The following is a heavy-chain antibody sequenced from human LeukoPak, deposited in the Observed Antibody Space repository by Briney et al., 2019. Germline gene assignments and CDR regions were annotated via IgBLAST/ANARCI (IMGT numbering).Heavy chain of an antibody. D-gene: IGHD1-26*01. V-gene: IGHV3-74*01. CDR2: INSDGSST. CDR3: ARERGGIFDY. J-gene: IGHJ4*02. CDR1: GFTFRSYW. Sequence: PGGSLRLSCSASGFTFRSYWMHGVRQAPGKGLVWVSRINSDGSSTSYADSVKGRFTISRDNAKNTLYLQMNSLRAEDTAVYYCARERGGIFDYRGQGTLVTVSS.